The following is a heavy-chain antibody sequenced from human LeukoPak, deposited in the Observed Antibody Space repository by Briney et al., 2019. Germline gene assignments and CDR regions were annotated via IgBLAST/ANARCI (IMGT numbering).Heavy chain of an antibody. CDR2: ISSSSSYI. Sequence: GGSLRLSCAASGFTFSSYSMNWVRRAPGKGLEWVSSISSSSSYIYYADSVKGRFTISRDNAKNSLYLQMNSLRAEDTAVYYCAREWGYYGSGSYSPYGMDVWGQGTTVTVSS. V-gene: IGHV3-21*01. CDR1: GFTFSSYS. J-gene: IGHJ6*02. D-gene: IGHD3-10*01. CDR3: AREWGYYGSGSYSPYGMDV.